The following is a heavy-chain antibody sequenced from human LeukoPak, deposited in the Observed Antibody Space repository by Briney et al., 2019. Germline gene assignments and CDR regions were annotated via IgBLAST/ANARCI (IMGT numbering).Heavy chain of an antibody. CDR1: GFTFSSYA. D-gene: IGHD6-19*01. V-gene: IGHV3-23*01. J-gene: IGHJ4*02. Sequence: GGSLRLSCAASGFTFSSYAMSWVRQAPGKGLEWVSAISGSGGSTYYADSVKGRFTISRDNSKNTLYLQMNSLRAEDTAVYYCAKDLGRQQWLVRPYYFDYWGQGTLVTVSS. CDR2: ISGSGGST. CDR3: AKDLGRQQWLVRPYYFDY.